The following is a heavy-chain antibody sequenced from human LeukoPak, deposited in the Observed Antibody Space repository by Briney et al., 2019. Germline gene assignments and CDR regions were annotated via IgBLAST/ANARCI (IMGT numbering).Heavy chain of an antibody. CDR2: ISAYNGNA. J-gene: IGHJ4*02. V-gene: IGHV1-18*01. D-gene: IGHD2-2*01. CDR1: GYTFTNYG. CDR3: AGSWGPAAMLPSHFSDY. Sequence: ASVKVSCKTSGYTFTNYGVSWVRQAPGQGLEWMGWISAYNGNANYAQKLQGRVTMTTDTSTSTAYMELSSLRSEDTAVYYCAGSWGPAAMLPSHFSDYWGQGTLVTVSS.